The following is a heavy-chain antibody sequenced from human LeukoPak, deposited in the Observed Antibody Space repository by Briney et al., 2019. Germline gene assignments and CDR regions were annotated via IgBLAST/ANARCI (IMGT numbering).Heavy chain of an antibody. Sequence: ASETLSLTCAVYGGSFSGYYWSWIRQPPGKGLEWIGEINHSGSTNYNPSLKSRVTISVDTSKNQFSLKLSSVTAADTAVYYCARGPAGLVRGPQLAYFDYWGQGTLVTVSS. CDR3: ARGPAGLVRGPQLAYFDY. V-gene: IGHV4-34*01. CDR1: GGSFSGYY. CDR2: INHSGST. D-gene: IGHD3-10*01. J-gene: IGHJ4*02.